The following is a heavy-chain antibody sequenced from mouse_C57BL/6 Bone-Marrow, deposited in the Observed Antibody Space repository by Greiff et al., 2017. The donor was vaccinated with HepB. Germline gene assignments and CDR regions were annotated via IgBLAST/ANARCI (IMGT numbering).Heavy chain of an antibody. Sequence: EVMLVESGGDLVKPGGSLKLSCAASGFTFSSYGMSWVRQTPDKRLEWVATISSGGSYTYYPDSVKGRFTISRDNAKNTLYLQMSSLKSEDTAMYYCARWYYGSPFAYWGQGTLVTVSA. CDR2: ISSGGSYT. CDR3: ARWYYGSPFAY. V-gene: IGHV5-6*01. CDR1: GFTFSSYG. J-gene: IGHJ3*01. D-gene: IGHD1-1*01.